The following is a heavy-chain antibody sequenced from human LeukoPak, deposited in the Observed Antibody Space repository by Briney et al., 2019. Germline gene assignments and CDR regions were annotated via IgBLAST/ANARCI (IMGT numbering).Heavy chain of an antibody. D-gene: IGHD3-9*01. J-gene: IGHJ5*02. CDR3: ARHQYDILTGYYLWWFDP. CDR2: IDPSDSYT. V-gene: IGHV5-10-1*01. CDR1: GYSFTSYW. Sequence: GESLKISCKGSGYSFTSYWISWVRQMPGKGLEWMGRIDPSDSYTNYSPSFQAHVTISAAMSISTAYLQWSSLKATDTAMYYCARHQYDILTGYYLWWFDPWGQGTLVTVSS.